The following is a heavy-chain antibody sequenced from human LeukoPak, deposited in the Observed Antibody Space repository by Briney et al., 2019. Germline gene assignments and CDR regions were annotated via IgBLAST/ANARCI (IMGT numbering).Heavy chain of an antibody. J-gene: IGHJ4*02. Sequence: GGSLRLSCAASGFTFNDFAMSWVRQPPGKGLEWVSAISDSGDATYYADSVKGRFTISKDNSKSTLYLQMNNLRAEDTALYYCAKERGHSKPFDYWGQGTLVTVSS. CDR2: ISDSGDAT. CDR3: AKERGHSKPFDY. V-gene: IGHV3-23*01. CDR1: GFTFNDFA. D-gene: IGHD4-23*01.